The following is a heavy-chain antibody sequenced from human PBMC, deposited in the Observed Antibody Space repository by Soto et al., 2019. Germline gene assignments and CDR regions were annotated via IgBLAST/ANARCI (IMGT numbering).Heavy chain of an antibody. CDR1: GGSFSGFY. J-gene: IGHJ3*02. CDR2: INHSGST. V-gene: IGHV4-34*01. D-gene: IGHD2-8*01. Sequence: SETLSLTCAVYGGSFSGFYWSWIRQPPGKGLEWIGEINHSGSTINNPSLKSRVTMSADTSKNQFSLRLSSVTAADTAVYYCARHGLGRAFDIWGQGTVVTVSS. CDR3: ARHGLGRAFDI.